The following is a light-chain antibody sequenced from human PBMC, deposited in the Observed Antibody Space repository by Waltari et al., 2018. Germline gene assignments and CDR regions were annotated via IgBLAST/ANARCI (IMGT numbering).Light chain of an antibody. CDR1: SSDVGNYNY. J-gene: IGLJ1*01. Sequence: QSALTQPPSASGSLGQSVTISCTGTSSDVGNYNYVSWYQQHPRRAPKLIIYDVNRRPSGVPDRFSGSKSGNTASLAVSGLQPEDEADYYCSSYAGSSYVFGTGTTVTVL. CDR2: DVN. V-gene: IGLV2-8*01. CDR3: SSYAGSSYV.